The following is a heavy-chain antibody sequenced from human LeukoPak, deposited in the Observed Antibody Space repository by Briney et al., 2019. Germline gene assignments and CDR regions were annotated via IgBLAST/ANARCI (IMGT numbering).Heavy chain of an antibody. V-gene: IGHV1-46*01. J-gene: IGHJ4*02. CDR1: GYTFTSYY. CDR3: ARRHNSDDY. D-gene: IGHD1-20*01. CDR2: VNPSGGST. Sequence: ASVKVSCKASGYTFTSYYMHWVRQAPGQGLEWMGIVNPSGGSTSYAQKFQGRVTMTRDMSTSTVYMELSSLRPEDTAVYYCARRHNSDDYWGQGTLVTVSS.